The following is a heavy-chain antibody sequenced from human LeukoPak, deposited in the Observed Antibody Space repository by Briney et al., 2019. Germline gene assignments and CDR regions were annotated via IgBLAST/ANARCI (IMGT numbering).Heavy chain of an antibody. CDR1: GFTFSSYA. D-gene: IGHD2/OR15-2a*01. V-gene: IGHV3-30-3*01. CDR2: ISYDGSNK. CDR3: IVTMLAY. J-gene: IGHJ4*02. Sequence: GGSLRLSCAASGFTFSSYAMHWVRQAPGKGLEWVAVISYDGSNKYYADSVKGRFTISSDNSKNTLYLQMNSLRAEDTAVYYCIVTMLAYWGQGTLVTVSS.